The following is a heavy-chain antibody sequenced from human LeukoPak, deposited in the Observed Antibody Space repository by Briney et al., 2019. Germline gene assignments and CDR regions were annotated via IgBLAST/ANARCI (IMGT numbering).Heavy chain of an antibody. D-gene: IGHD6-19*01. CDR3: AKRERRVIRYSGYYFDY. CDR1: GFTFSNYA. J-gene: IGHJ4*02. V-gene: IGHV3-23*01. CDR2: ISSSATNT. Sequence: PGGSLRLSCAASGFTFSNYAMSWVRQAPGKGLEWVSTISSSATNTYYADSVKGRFTISRDNSKNTVSLQMNSLRVEDSAVYFCAKRERRVIRYSGYYFDYRAQGTLVTVSS.